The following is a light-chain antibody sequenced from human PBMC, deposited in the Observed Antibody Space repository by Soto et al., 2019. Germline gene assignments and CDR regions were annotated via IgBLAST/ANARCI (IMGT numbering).Light chain of an antibody. CDR1: SSDVGGYNY. J-gene: IGLJ1*01. CDR3: SSYTSSSTPYV. CDR2: DVS. Sequence: QSALTQPASVSGSPGQSITISCTGTSSDVGGYNYVSWYQQHPGKAPKRMIYDVSNRPSGVSNRFSGSKSGNTASLTISGLQAEDEADYYCSSYTSSSTPYVFGTGTKLTGL. V-gene: IGLV2-14*01.